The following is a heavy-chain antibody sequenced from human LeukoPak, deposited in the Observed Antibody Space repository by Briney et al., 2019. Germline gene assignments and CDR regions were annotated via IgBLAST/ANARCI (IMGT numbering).Heavy chain of an antibody. J-gene: IGHJ4*02. CDR1: GGTFSSYA. Sequence: SVKVSCKASGGTFSSYAISWVRQAPGQGLEWMGGIIPIFGTANYAQKFQGRVTITADESTSTAYTELSSLRSEDTAVYYCARDIDCSGGSCYSYAWDYWGQGTLVTVSS. D-gene: IGHD2-15*01. V-gene: IGHV1-69*13. CDR3: ARDIDCSGGSCYSYAWDY. CDR2: IIPIFGTA.